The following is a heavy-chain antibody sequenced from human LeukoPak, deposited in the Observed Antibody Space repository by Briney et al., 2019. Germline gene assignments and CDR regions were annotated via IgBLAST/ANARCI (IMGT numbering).Heavy chain of an antibody. CDR1: GFTFGDSG. D-gene: IGHD6-13*01. CDR3: TRASSTSWYFDY. V-gene: IGHV3-49*05. Sequence: NPGGSLRLSCAASGFTFGDSGMSWFRQAPGKGLEWVGFIRSKGYGGTTGYVASVKGRFTISRDDSKSIAYLQMNSLKTEDTAVYYCTRASSTSWYFDYWGQGTLVTVSS. CDR2: IRSKGYGGTT. J-gene: IGHJ4*02.